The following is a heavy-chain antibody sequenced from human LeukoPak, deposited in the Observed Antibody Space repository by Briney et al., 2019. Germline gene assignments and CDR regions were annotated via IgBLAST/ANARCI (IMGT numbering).Heavy chain of an antibody. CDR3: AKDDAWGRYKD. J-gene: IGHJ1*01. V-gene: IGHV3-23*01. Sequence: GGSLRLSCAGSGFTFSSYAMSWVRQAPERGLEWVSAICKSGGSTYYTDSVRGRFTISRDNSKNTLYLQMNSLKAEDTAVYYCAKDDAWGRYKDWGQGTLVTVSS. D-gene: IGHD3-16*01. CDR2: ICKSGGST. CDR1: GFTFSSYA.